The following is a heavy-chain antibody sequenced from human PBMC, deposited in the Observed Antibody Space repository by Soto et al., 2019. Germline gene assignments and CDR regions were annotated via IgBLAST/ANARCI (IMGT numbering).Heavy chain of an antibody. CDR1: GFTFSSYA. D-gene: IGHD6-19*01. V-gene: IGHV3-23*01. CDR2: ISGSGGST. CDR3: AKATYSSGWYGD. J-gene: IGHJ4*02. Sequence: EVQLLESGGGWVQPGGSLRLSCAASGFTFSSYAMSWVRQAPGKGLEWVSAISGSGGSTYYADSVKGRFTISRDNSKNTLYLQMNSLRAEDTAVYYCAKATYSSGWYGDWGQGTLVTVSS.